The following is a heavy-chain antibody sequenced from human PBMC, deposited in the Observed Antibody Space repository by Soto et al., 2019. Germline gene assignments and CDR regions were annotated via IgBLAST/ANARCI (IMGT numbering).Heavy chain of an antibody. CDR2: IYHSGST. Sequence: SETLSLTCAVSSGSISSSNWWSWVRQPPGKGLEWIGEIYHSGSTNYNPSLKSRVTISVDKSKNQFSLKLSSVTAADTAVYYCARAQSSGWSISHYFDYWGQGTLVTVSS. CDR1: SGSISSSNW. V-gene: IGHV4-4*02. J-gene: IGHJ4*02. D-gene: IGHD6-19*01. CDR3: ARAQSSGWSISHYFDY.